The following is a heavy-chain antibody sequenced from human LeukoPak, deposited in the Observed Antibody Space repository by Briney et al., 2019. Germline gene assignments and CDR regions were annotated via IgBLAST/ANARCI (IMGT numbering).Heavy chain of an antibody. CDR3: AKKMYKWYSSGWYPDY. Sequence: GGSLRLSCAASGFTFSSYAMSWVRQAPGKGLEWVSAISGSGGSTYYADSVKGRFTISRDNSKNTLYLQMNSLRAEDTAVYYCAKKMYKWYSSGWYPDYWGQGTLVTVSS. CDR1: GFTFSSYA. D-gene: IGHD6-19*01. J-gene: IGHJ4*02. CDR2: ISGSGGST. V-gene: IGHV3-23*01.